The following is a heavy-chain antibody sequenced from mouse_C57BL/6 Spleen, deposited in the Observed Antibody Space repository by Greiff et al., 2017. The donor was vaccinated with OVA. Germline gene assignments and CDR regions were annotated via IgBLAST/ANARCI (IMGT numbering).Heavy chain of an antibody. V-gene: IGHV1-15*01. CDR3: TRGDYEDYAMDY. CDR2: IDPETGGT. J-gene: IGHJ4*01. CDR1: GYTFTDYE. D-gene: IGHD2-4*01. Sequence: VKLLESLAELVRPGASVTLSCKASGYTFTDYEMHWVKQTPVHGLEWIGAIDPETGGTAYNQKFKGKAILTADKSSSTAYMELRSLTSEDSAVYYCTRGDYEDYAMDYWGQGTSVTVSS.